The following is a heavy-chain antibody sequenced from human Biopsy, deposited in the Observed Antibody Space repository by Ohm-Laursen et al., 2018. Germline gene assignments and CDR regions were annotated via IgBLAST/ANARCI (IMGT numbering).Heavy chain of an antibody. V-gene: IGHV4-39*01. CDR3: ARHPTGFWFDP. Sequence: TLSLTCSVSGDSISASTTSYWAWLRQPPGKGLEWIGSIYNSETTFYNPSLKSRVAISVGTSTNQFSLKVSSVTAADTALYYCARHPTGFWFDPWGHGTLVTVSS. CDR1: GDSISASTTSY. J-gene: IGHJ5*02. CDR2: IYNSETT.